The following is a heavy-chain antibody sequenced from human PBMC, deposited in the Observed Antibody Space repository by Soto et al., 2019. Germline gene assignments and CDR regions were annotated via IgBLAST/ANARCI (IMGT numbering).Heavy chain of an antibody. CDR1: GASISSGDYY. J-gene: IGHJ5*02. CDR2: ISYSGTF. CDR3: VRALGSRFMEWPRFDP. V-gene: IGHV4-30-4*01. Sequence: PSETLSLTCIVSGASISSGDYYWSWVRQPPGKGLEWIGHISYSGTFDYSPSLKSRVTISLDTSKNQFSLNLNSVTAADTAVYYCVRALGSRFMEWPRFDPWGQGTLVTVSS. D-gene: IGHD3-3*01.